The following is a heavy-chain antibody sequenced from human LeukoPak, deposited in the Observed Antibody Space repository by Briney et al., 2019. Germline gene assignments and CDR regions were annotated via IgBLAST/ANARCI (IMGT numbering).Heavy chain of an antibody. CDR2: ISSSSSYI. V-gene: IGHV3-21*01. CDR1: GFTFSSYS. J-gene: IGHJ4*02. CDR3: ASRRITIFGVVISAY. Sequence: GGSLRLSCAASGFTFSSYSMNWVRQAPGKGLEWVSSISSSSSYIYYADSVKGGFTLSRDNAQNSLYLQMNRLRPGDTAVYYCASRRITIFGVVISAYWGQGTLVTVSS. D-gene: IGHD3-3*01.